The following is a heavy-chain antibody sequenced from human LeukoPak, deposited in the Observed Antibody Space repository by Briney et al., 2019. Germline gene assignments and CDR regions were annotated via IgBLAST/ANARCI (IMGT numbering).Heavy chain of an antibody. CDR2: ISSSSSYI. D-gene: IGHD3-22*01. J-gene: IGHJ4*02. CDR3: ARDENYYDSSGYYYVAIDY. CDR1: GFTFSSYS. V-gene: IGHV3-21*01. Sequence: PGGSLRLSCAASGFTFSSYSMNWVRQAPGKGLEWVSSISSSSSYIYYADSVKGRFTISRDNAKNSLYLQMNSLRAEDTAVYYCARDENYYDSSGYYYVAIDYWSQGTLVTVSS.